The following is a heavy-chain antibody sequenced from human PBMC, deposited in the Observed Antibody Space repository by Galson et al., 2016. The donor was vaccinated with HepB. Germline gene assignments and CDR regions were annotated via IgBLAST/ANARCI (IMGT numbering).Heavy chain of an antibody. J-gene: IGHJ6*02. D-gene: IGHD2-2*01. CDR3: AKGLAYCSGTSCLSYSDSPGGGMDV. Sequence: SLRLSCAASGFTFSTYAMHWVRQAPGKGLEWVAVISFDGSAKYYADSVKGRFTISRDNSKNMLYLQLNSLRVEDTAVYYCAKGLAYCSGTSCLSYSDSPGGGMDVWGQGTTVTVSS. CDR2: ISFDGSAK. CDR1: GFTFSTYA. V-gene: IGHV3-30*18.